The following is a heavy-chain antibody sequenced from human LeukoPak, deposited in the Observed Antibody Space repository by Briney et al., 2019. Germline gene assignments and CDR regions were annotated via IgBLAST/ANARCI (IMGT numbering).Heavy chain of an antibody. CDR2: ISSSSSYI. V-gene: IGHV3-21*01. CDR3: ARGIGLIGPELADY. D-gene: IGHD1-14*01. Sequence: PGGSLRLSCAASGFTFSSYGMHWVRQAPGKGLEWVSSISSSSSYIYYADSVKGRFTISRDNAKNSLYLQMNSLRAEDTAVYYCARGIGLIGPELADYWGQGTLVTVSS. CDR1: GFTFSSYG. J-gene: IGHJ4*02.